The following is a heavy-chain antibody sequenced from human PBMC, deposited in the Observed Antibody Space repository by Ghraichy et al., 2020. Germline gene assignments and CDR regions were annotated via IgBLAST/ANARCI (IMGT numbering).Heavy chain of an antibody. CDR1: GYTFTSYG. D-gene: IGHD1-1*01. CDR2: MSPNNGNT. J-gene: IGHJ5*02. Sequence: ASVKVSCKASGYTFTSYGINWVRQAPGQGLEWMGWMSPNNGNTGYAQKFQGRISLTRDTSISTAYMELSSLGPDDTAVYYCARMDKGVEATRADWFDPWGQGTQVTVSS. CDR3: ARMDKGVEATRADWFDP. V-gene: IGHV1-8*01.